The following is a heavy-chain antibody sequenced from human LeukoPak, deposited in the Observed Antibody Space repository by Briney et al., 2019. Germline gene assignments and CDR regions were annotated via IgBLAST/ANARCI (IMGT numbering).Heavy chain of an antibody. CDR1: GGSFSGYY. D-gene: IGHD2-2*01. J-gene: IGHJ6*02. CDR3: ARGQTLRYCSSTSCPSRYYYGMDV. CDR2: INHSGST. V-gene: IGHV4-34*01. Sequence: SETLSLTCAVYGGSFSGYYWSWIRQPPGKGLEWIGEINHSGSTNYNPSLKSRVTISVDTSKNQFSLKLSSVTAADTAVYYCARGQTLRYCSSTSCPSRYYYGMDVWGQGTTVTVSS.